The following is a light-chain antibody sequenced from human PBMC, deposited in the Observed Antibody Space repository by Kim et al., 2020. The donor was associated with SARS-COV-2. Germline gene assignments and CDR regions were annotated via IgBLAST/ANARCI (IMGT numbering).Light chain of an antibody. CDR3: QQYNTWPPWT. CDR2: SAS. V-gene: IGKV3-15*01. CDR1: QSVNSN. J-gene: IGKJ1*01. Sequence: VSPGERATLSCRASQSVNSNLAWYQQKPGQAPRLLIYSASTRATGIPASFSGSGSGTEFTLTISSLQSEDFAIYYCQQYNTWPPWTFGQGTKVDIK.